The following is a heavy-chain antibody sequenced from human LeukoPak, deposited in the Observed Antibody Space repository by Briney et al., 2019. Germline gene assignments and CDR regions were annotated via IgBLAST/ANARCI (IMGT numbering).Heavy chain of an antibody. V-gene: IGHV1-69*01. J-gene: IGHJ6*02. D-gene: IGHD3-22*01. CDR1: GGTFSSYA. CDR3: AWSSGYYYYYYYGMDV. Sequence: ASVKVSCKASGGTFSSYAISWVRQAPGQGLEWMGGIIPIFGTANYAQKFQGRVTITADESTSTAYMEQSSLRSEDTAVYYCAWSSGYYYYYYYGMDVWGQGTTVTVSS. CDR2: IIPIFGTA.